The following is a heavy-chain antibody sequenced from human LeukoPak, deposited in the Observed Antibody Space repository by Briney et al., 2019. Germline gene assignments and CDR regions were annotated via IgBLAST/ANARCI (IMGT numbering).Heavy chain of an antibody. D-gene: IGHD6-13*01. Sequence: SETLSLTCTVSGGSIRSSSYYWGCIRQPPGTGLEWIGSVYYSGSTYYKSSLKSRVTISVDTSKNQFSLKLSSVTAADTAVYYCARELHSSAIDYWGQGTLVTVSS. J-gene: IGHJ4*02. CDR1: GGSIRSSSYY. CDR3: ARELHSSAIDY. CDR2: VYYSGST. V-gene: IGHV4-39*07.